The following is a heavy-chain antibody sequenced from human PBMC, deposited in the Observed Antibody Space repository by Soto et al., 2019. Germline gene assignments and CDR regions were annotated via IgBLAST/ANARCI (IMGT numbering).Heavy chain of an antibody. CDR3: TRLAYSSSSDY. CDR1: GFTFSGSA. V-gene: IGHV3-73*01. D-gene: IGHD6-6*01. J-gene: IGHJ4*02. CDR2: IRSKANSYAT. Sequence: GGSPRLSCAASGFTFSGSAIHWVRQASGKGLEWVGRIRSKANSYATAYAASVKGRFTISRDDSKNTAYLQMNSLKTEDTAVYYCTRLAYSSSSDYWGQGTLVTVSS.